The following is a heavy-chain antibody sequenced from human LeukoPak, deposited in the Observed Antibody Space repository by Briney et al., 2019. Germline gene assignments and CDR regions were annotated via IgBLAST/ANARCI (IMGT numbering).Heavy chain of an antibody. CDR1: GLIVSSNY. D-gene: IGHD2-2*01. CDR3: TRDSLRCSSTTCYREEY. V-gene: IGHV3-66*01. Sequence: PGRSLRLSCAASGLIVSSNYMGWVRQAPGKGLEWVSLIYSGDRTYYADSVKGRFTISRDNYKNTLYLQMNRLRAEDTAFYYCTRDSLRCSSTTCYREEYWGQGTLVTVSS. J-gene: IGHJ4*02. CDR2: IYSGDRT.